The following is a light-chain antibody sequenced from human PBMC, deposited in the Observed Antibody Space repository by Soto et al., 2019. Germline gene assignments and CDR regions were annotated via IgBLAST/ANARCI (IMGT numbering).Light chain of an antibody. V-gene: IGKV3-20*01. CDR3: QQYGNLPYT. J-gene: IGKJ2*01. CDR2: GAS. CDR1: QSVSSNY. Sequence: IVLTQSPGTLSLSPGDSATLSCRASQSVSSNYLAWYQQKLGLAPRLLIHGASWRATGIPDRFSGSGSGTDFTLTISRLEPEDFAVYYCQQYGNLPYTFGQGTKVDIK.